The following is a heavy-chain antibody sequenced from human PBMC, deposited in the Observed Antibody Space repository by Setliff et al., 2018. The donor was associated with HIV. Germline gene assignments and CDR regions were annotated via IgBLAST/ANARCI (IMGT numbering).Heavy chain of an antibody. D-gene: IGHD7-27*01. J-gene: IGHJ4*02. CDR2: IRSKAHGGTT. CDR3: TRSNWGSTPDFDY. CDR1: GFTFGDYV. V-gene: IGHV3-49*03. Sequence: GGSLRLSCITSGFTFGDYVMSWFRQAPGKGLEWVGFIRSKAHGGTTEYAASVEVRFIIARDDCKSIAYLQMNSLKTADTAVYYCTRSNWGSTPDFDYWGQGTMGTVSS.